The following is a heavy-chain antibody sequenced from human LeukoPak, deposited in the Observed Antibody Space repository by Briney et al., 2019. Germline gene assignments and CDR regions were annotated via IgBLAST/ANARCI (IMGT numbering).Heavy chain of an antibody. CDR3: ASIPTSMVRGVTFDY. CDR1: GFTFGPYT. J-gene: IGHJ4*02. Sequence: GSLRLSCAASGFTFGPYTMNWVRQPPGKGLEWIGYIYYSGSTNYNPSLKSRVTISVDTSKNQFSLKLSSVTAADTAVYYCASIPTSMVRGVTFDYWGQGTLVTVSS. D-gene: IGHD3-10*01. CDR2: IYYSGST. V-gene: IGHV4-59*01.